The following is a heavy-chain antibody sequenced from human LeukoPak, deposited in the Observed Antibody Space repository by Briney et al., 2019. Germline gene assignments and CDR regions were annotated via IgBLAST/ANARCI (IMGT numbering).Heavy chain of an antibody. CDR1: GFTFSSYS. CDR2: ISHTGSTM. CDR3: ARGGHHGFDY. Sequence: GGSLRLSCAASGFTFSSYSMNWVRQAPGKGLEWVSYISHTGSTMSYADSVKGRFTISRDNARNSLHLQMNSLRAEDTAVYYCARGGHHGFDYWGQGTLVTVSS. V-gene: IGHV3-48*04. D-gene: IGHD1-14*01. J-gene: IGHJ4*02.